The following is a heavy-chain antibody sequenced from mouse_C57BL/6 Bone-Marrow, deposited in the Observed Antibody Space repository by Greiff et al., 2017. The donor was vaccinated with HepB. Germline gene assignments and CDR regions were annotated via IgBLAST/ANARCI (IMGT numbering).Heavy chain of an antibody. D-gene: IGHD2-12*01. J-gene: IGHJ3*01. CDR3: ASRYDGTRAWFAY. V-gene: IGHV1-81*01. CDR1: GYTFTSYG. Sequence: VQLQQSGAELARPGASVKLSCKASGYTFTSYGISWVKQRTGQGLEWIGEIYPRSGNTYYNEKFKGKATLTADKSSSTAYMELRSLTSEDSAVYFCASRYDGTRAWFAYWGQGTLVTVSA. CDR2: IYPRSGNT.